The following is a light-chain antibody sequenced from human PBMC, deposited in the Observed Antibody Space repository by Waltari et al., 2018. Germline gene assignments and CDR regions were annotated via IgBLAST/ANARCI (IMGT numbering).Light chain of an antibody. J-gene: IGKJ1*01. CDR3: QQYEKAPRT. V-gene: IGKV3-20*01. Sequence: EIVLTQSPGSLSLSPGKRATLSCRASESLSSNSLAWYQQKPGQGPRLLIFGTSTTATGIPDRFSCGGSGTDFTLTISSLEPEDSALYFCQQYEKAPRTFGQGTKVEIE. CDR1: ESLSSNS. CDR2: GTS.